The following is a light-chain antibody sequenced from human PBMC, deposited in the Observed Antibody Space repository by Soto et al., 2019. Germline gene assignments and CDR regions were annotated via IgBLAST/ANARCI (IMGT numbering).Light chain of an antibody. Sequence: DIQMTQSPSTLSASVGDRVTITCRASQNINNWLAWYQQKPGRAPKLLIYDAASLEGGVPSRFSGSGSGTEFSLSISSLQPDDFATYYCQQYNTSPLTFGGGTKVEIK. V-gene: IGKV1-5*01. CDR1: QNINNW. CDR3: QQYNTSPLT. CDR2: DAA. J-gene: IGKJ4*01.